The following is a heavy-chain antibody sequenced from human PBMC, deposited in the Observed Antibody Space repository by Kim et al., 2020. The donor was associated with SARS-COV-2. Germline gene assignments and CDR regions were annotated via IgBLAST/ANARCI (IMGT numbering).Heavy chain of an antibody. CDR1: GFTFSSYA. CDR2: VSASGATT. Sequence: GGSLRLSCAASGFTFSSYAMSWVRQAPGKGLEWVSSVSASGATTYFADSVKGRFTISRDNSKNTLYVQMNSLRAEDTAVYYCAKRKAEKNYYYGMDVWGQGTTVTVSS. CDR3: AKRKAEKNYYYGMDV. V-gene: IGHV3-23*01. J-gene: IGHJ6*02.